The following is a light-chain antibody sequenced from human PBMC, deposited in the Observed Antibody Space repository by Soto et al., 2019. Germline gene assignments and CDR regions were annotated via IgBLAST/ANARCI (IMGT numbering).Light chain of an antibody. Sequence: DVQMTQSPTSLSASVGDRVTITCRASQGISKFLAWYQHKPGEIPKLLISAAATLQSGVPSRFSGSGSGTDFTLTISSLLPEDVATYYCQKYDSASQTFGQGTKVEI. CDR3: QKYDSASQT. CDR1: QGISKF. J-gene: IGKJ1*01. V-gene: IGKV1-27*01. CDR2: AAA.